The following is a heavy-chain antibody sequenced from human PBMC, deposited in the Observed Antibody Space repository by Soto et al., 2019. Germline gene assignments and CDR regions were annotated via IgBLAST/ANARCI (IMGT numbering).Heavy chain of an antibody. V-gene: IGHV1-8*01. Sequence: QVQLVQSGAEVKKPGASVKVSCKASGYTFTSYDINWVRQATGQGLEWMGWMNPNSGNTGYAQKFQGRVTMXXRTSISPANMEGSGRRSEGTAVYYCGRERWGTPDYWGQGTLVPVSS. CDR2: MNPNSGNT. J-gene: IGHJ4*02. D-gene: IGHD3-16*01. CDR1: GYTFTSYD. CDR3: GRERWGTPDY.